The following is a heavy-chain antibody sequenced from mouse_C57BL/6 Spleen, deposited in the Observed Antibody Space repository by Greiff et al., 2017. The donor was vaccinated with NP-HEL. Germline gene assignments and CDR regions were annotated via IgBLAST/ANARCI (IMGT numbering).Heavy chain of an antibody. CDR3: AEIYYDYDRAYFDY. Sequence: VQLQRSGPELVKPGASVKISCKASGYAFSSSWMNWVKQRPGKGLEWIGRIYPGDGDTNYNGKFKGKATLTADKSSSTAYMQLSSLTSENSAVYFCAEIYYDYDRAYFDYWGQGTTLTISS. V-gene: IGHV1-82*01. J-gene: IGHJ2*01. CDR2: IYPGDGDT. D-gene: IGHD2-4*01. CDR1: GYAFSSSW.